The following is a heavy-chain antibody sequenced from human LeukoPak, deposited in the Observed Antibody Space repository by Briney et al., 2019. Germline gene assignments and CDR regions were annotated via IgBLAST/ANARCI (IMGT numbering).Heavy chain of an antibody. J-gene: IGHJ4*02. CDR3: AGAFVAARQEGFDY. CDR1: GGTFSSYA. D-gene: IGHD6-6*01. Sequence: SVKDSCKASGGTFSSYAISWVRQAPGQGLDWMGGIIPIFGTANYAQKFQGRVTITTDESTSTAYMELSSLRSEDTAVYYCAGAFVAARQEGFDYWGQGTLVTVSS. CDR2: IIPIFGTA. V-gene: IGHV1-69*05.